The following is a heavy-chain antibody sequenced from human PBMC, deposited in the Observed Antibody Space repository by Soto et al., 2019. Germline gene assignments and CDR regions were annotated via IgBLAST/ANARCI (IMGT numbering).Heavy chain of an antibody. J-gene: IGHJ4*02. CDR2: ISYDATNK. CDR1: GLTFSDYG. CDR3: AKADQHGGY. Sequence: QVQLVESGGGVVQPGRSLRLSCAASGLTFSDYGMHWVRQAPGKGLEWVAVISYDATNKYYADSVKGRFIISRDNSKNTLYLQMNSLRTDDTAVYYCAKADQHGGYWGQGTLLTVSS. V-gene: IGHV3-30*18.